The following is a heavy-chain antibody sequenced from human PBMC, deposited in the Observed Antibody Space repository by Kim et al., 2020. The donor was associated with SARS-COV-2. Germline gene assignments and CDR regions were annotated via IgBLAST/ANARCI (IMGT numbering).Heavy chain of an antibody. CDR1: GGSISSSSYY. J-gene: IGHJ2*01. Sequence: SETLSLTCTVSGGSISSSSYYWGWIRQPPGKGLEWIGSIYYSGSTYYNPSLKSRVTISVDTSKNQFSLKLSSVTAADTAVYYCARLYYYGSGWYFDLWGRGTLVTVSS. D-gene: IGHD3-10*01. CDR3: ARLYYYGSGWYFDL. CDR2: IYYSGST. V-gene: IGHV4-39*01.